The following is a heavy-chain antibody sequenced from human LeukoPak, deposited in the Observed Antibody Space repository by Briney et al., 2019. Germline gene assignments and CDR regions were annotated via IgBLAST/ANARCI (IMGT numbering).Heavy chain of an antibody. CDR3: AREGAWFDP. CDR2: ISAHNGNT. CDR1: GYTFSSYG. J-gene: IGHJ5*02. Sequence: SVKVSCTASGYTFSSYGISWVRQAPGQGLEWLGGISAHNGNTDYAQKFQGRVTMTTDTSTSTAYMELRSLRSDDTAVYYCAREGAWFDPWGQGTLVIVSS. V-gene: IGHV1-18*01.